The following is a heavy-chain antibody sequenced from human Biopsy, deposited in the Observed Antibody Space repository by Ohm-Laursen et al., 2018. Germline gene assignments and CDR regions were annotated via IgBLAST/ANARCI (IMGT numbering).Heavy chain of an antibody. Sequence: GSLRLSCAASGFALNTYEMNWVRQAPGKGLEWVSYISSSGSPAYYSDSVKGRFIVSRDNDKNSLYLQMNSLRAEDTAVYHCARSPGRDRMDVWGQGTTVIVSS. CDR1: GFALNTYE. CDR3: ARSPGRDRMDV. J-gene: IGHJ6*02. V-gene: IGHV3-48*03. D-gene: IGHD1-14*01. CDR2: ISSSGSPA.